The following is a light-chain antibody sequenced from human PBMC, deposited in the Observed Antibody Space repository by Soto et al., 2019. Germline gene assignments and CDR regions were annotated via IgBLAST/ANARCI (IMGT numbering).Light chain of an antibody. CDR2: GAS. V-gene: IGKV3-15*01. Sequence: EIVMTQSPATLSLSPGERATLSCRASQSVGSNLAWYQQKVGQAPRLLIYGASTRATGIPARFSGSGSGTEFTLTISSLQSEDFAVYYCQQYNNWPRTFGQGTKLEIK. CDR1: QSVGSN. CDR3: QQYNNWPRT. J-gene: IGKJ2*01.